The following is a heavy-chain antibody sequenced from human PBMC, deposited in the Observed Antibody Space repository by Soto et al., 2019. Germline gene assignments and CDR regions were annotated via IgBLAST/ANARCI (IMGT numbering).Heavy chain of an antibody. CDR3: TTGPNWNYAFDY. J-gene: IGHJ4*02. CDR2: FDPEDGET. D-gene: IGHD1-7*01. CDR1: GYTLTELS. V-gene: IGHV1-24*01. Sequence: GASVKVSCKVSGYTLTELSMHCVRQAPGKGLEWMGGFDPEDGETIYAQKFQGRVTMTEDTSTDTAYMELSSLRSEDTAVYYCTTGPNWNYAFDYWGQGTLVTVSS.